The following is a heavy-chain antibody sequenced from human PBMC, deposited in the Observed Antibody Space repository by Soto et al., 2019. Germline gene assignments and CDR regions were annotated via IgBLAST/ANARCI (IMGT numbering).Heavy chain of an antibody. J-gene: IGHJ6*02. V-gene: IGHV1-18*01. D-gene: IGHD3-16*02. CDR3: ARGEVIQSISYFYYGMDV. CDR1: GYTFTSYC. CDR2: ISAYNGNT. Sequence: ASVKVSCKSSGYTFTSYCISWVRQAPGQGLEWMGWISAYNGNTNYAQKLQGRVTMTTDTSTSTAYMELRSLRSDDTAVYYCARGEVIQSISYFYYGMDVWGQGTTVTVSS.